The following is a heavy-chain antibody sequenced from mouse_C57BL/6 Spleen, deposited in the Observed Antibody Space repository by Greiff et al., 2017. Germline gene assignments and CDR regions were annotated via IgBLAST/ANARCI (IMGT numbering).Heavy chain of an antibody. V-gene: IGHV3-6*01. CDR2: ISYDGSN. Sequence: EVQLQESGPGLVKPSQSLSLTCSVTGYSITSGYYWNWIRQFPGNKLEWMGYISYDGSNNYNPSLKNRISITRDTSKNQFFLKLNSVTTEDTATYYCARPPYSNYGMDYWGQGTSVTVYS. CDR3: ARPPYSNYGMDY. J-gene: IGHJ4*01. CDR1: GYSITSGYY. D-gene: IGHD2-5*01.